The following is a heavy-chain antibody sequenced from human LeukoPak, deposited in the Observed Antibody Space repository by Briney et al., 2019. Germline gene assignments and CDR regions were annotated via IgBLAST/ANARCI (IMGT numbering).Heavy chain of an antibody. V-gene: IGHV1-46*01. CDR1: GYTFTSYY. D-gene: IGHD3-22*01. Sequence: ASVKVSCKASGYTFTSYYMHWVRQAPGQGLEWMGIINPSGGSTSYAQKFQGRVTMTRDTSTSTVYMELSSLRSGDTAVYYCARVAAQYDSSSAVDYWGQGTLVPVSS. CDR2: INPSGGST. CDR3: ARVAAQYDSSSAVDY. J-gene: IGHJ4*02.